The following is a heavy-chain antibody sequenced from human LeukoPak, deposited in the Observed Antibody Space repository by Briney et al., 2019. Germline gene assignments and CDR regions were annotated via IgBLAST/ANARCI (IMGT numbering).Heavy chain of an antibody. J-gene: IGHJ5*02. Sequence: QPGGSLRLSCAASGFTFDDYAMHWVRQALGKGLEWVSGISWNSGSIGYADSVKGRFTISRDNAKNSLYLQMNSLRAEDTALYYCAKGGVGWFDPWGQGTLVTVSS. CDR3: AKGGVGWFDP. D-gene: IGHD3-16*01. V-gene: IGHV3-9*01. CDR2: ISWNSGSI. CDR1: GFTFDDYA.